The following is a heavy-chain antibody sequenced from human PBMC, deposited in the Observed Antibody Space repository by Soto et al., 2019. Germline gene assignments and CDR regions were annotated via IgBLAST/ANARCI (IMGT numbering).Heavy chain of an antibody. D-gene: IGHD3-16*02. V-gene: IGHV4-30-2*05. CDR1: GGSISSGGYS. CDR3: ARVNLGYDYVWGSYRYLDY. J-gene: IGHJ4*02. Sequence: SETLSLTCAVSGGSISSGGYSWSWIRQPPGKGLEWIGYIYHSGSTYYNPSLKSRVTISVDTSKNQFSLKLSSVTAADTAVYYCARVNLGYDYVWGSYRYLDYWGQGTLVTVSS. CDR2: IYHSGST.